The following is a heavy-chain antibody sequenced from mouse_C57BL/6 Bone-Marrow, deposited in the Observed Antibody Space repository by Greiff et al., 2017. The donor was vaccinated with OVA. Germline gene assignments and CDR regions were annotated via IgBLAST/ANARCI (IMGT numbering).Heavy chain of an antibody. CDR1: GFNIKDYY. J-gene: IGHJ1*03. CDR3: AREGLYYGSSYGLWYFDV. CDR2: IDPEDGET. D-gene: IGHD1-1*01. Sequence: VQLKQSGAELVKPGASVKLSCTASGFNIKDYYMHWVKQRTEQGLEWIGRIDPEDGETKYAPKFPGKATITADTSSNTAYLQLSSLTSEDTAVYYGAREGLYYGSSYGLWYFDVWGTGTTVTVSS. V-gene: IGHV14-2*01.